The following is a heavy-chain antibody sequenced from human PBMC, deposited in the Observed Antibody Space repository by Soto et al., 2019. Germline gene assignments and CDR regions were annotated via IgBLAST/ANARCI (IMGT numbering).Heavy chain of an antibody. J-gene: IGHJ4*02. V-gene: IGHV1-69*01. CDR3: ARIDHGGGSQWLVLDY. Sequence: QVPLVQSGAEVKKPGSSVKVSCKASGGTFSSYAISWVRQAPGQGLEWMGGIIPIFGTANYAQKFQGRVTITADESTSTAYMELSSLRSEDTAVYYCARIDHGGGSQWLVLDYWGQGTLVTVSS. D-gene: IGHD6-19*01. CDR1: GGTFSSYA. CDR2: IIPIFGTA.